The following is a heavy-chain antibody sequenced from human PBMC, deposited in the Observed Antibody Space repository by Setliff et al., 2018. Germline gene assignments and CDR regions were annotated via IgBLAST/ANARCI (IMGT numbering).Heavy chain of an antibody. J-gene: IGHJ5*02. CDR2: INPNSGNT. Sequence: ASVKVSCKASGYTFTGYYMHWVRQAPGQGLEWMGWINPNSGNTGYAQKFQGRVTMTRNTSISTAYMDLSSLRFEDTAVYYCARVRGYDSSGFLNWFDPWGQGTLVTVSS. CDR3: ARVRGYDSSGFLNWFDP. CDR1: GYTFTGYY. D-gene: IGHD3-22*01. V-gene: IGHV1-8*02.